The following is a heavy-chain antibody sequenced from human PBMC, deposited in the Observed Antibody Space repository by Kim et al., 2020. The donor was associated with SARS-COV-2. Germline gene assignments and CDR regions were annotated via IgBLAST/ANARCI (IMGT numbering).Heavy chain of an antibody. J-gene: IGHJ4*02. D-gene: IGHD2-2*01. V-gene: IGHV4-59*09. Sequence: TNYNPSLKGRVTISVDTSKNQCSLKLSSVTAADTAVYYCARGDQLGPADYWGQGTLVTVSS. CDR3: ARGDQLGPADY. CDR2: T.